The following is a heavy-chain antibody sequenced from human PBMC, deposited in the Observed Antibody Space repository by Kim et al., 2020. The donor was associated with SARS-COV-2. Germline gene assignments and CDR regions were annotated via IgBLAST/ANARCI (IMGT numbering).Heavy chain of an antibody. Sequence: GGSLRLSCAASGFTFSSYAMSWVRQAPGKGLEWVSAISGSGGSTYYADSVKGRFTISRDNSKNTLYLQMNSLRAEDTAVYYCAKDLGLLWFGEFHYLNDYWGQGTMVTVSS. CDR1: GFTFSSYA. J-gene: IGHJ4*02. CDR3: AKDLGLLWFGEFHYLNDY. V-gene: IGHV3-23*01. D-gene: IGHD3-10*01. CDR2: ISGSGGST.